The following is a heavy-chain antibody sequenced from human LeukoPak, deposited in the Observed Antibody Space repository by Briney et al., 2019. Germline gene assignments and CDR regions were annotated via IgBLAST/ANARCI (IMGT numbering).Heavy chain of an antibody. V-gene: IGHV4-34*01. CDR2: INHSGST. CDR3: ARAGYCSSTGCYRYFDY. Sequence: SETLSLTCAVYGGSFSGYYWSWIRQPPGKGLEWIGEINHSGSTNYNPSLKSRVTISVDTSKNQFSLKLSSVTAADTAVYYCARAGYCSSTGCYRYFDYWGQGTLVTVSS. J-gene: IGHJ4*02. D-gene: IGHD2-2*02. CDR1: GGSFSGYY.